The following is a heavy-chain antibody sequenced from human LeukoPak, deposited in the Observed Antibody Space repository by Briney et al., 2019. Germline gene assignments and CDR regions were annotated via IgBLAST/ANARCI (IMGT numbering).Heavy chain of an antibody. CDR1: GFTFDDYA. CDR3: ARGGDTISHFDY. V-gene: IGHV3-9*01. CDR2: ISWNSRSI. J-gene: IGHJ4*02. D-gene: IGHD3-9*01. Sequence: PGRSLRLSCAASGFTFDDYAMHWVRQAPGKGLEWVSGISWNSRSIDYADSVKGRFTISRDNAKNSVYLQMNSLRAEDTAVYYCARGGDTISHFDYWGQGTLVTVSS.